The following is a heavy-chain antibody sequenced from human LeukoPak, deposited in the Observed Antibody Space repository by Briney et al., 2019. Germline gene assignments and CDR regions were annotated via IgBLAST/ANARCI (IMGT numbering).Heavy chain of an antibody. D-gene: IGHD3-16*02. V-gene: IGHV1-2*02. CDR2: INPNSGGT. CDR3: ARVSSYLLSAFDI. J-gene: IGHJ3*02. CDR1: GYTFTGYY. Sequence: GASVKVSCKASGYTFTGYYMHWVRQAPGQGLEWMGWINPNSGGTNYAQKFQGRVTMTRDTSISTAYMELSRLRSDDTAVYYCARVSSYLLSAFDIWGQGTMVTVSS.